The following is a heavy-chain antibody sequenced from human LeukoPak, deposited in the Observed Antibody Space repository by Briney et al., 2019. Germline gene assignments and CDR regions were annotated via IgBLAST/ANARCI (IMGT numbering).Heavy chain of an antibody. CDR2: ISGSGGST. J-gene: IGHJ2*01. V-gene: IGHV3-23*01. Sequence: GGSLRLSCAASGFTFSSYAMSWVRQAPGKGLEWVSAISGSGGSTYYADSVKGRFTISRDNSKNTLYLQMNSLRAEDTAVYYCAKEYYYGSGSYFGYFDLWGRGTLVTVSS. CDR3: AKEYYYGSGSYFGYFDL. CDR1: GFTFSSYA. D-gene: IGHD3-10*01.